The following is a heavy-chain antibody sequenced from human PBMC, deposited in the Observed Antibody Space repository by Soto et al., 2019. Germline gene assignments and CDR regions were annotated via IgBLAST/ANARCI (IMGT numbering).Heavy chain of an antibody. CDR2: ISYDGSNK. CDR1: GFTFSSYG. CDR3: AKPGSSGIDY. J-gene: IGHJ4*02. D-gene: IGHD3-22*01. V-gene: IGHV3-30*18. Sequence: VQLVESGGGVVQPGRSLRLSCAASGFTFSSYGMHWVRQAPGKGLEWVAVISYDGSNKYYADSVKGRFTISRDNSKNTLYLQMNSLRAEDTAVYYCAKPGSSGIDYWGQGTLVTVSS.